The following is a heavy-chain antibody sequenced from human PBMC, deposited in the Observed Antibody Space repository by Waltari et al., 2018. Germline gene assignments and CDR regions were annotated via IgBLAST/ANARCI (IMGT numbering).Heavy chain of an antibody. V-gene: IGHV1-69*12. Sequence: VQLVQSGAEVRTPGSSVKVSCKASGGPFGGYGNSWVRLVPGQRLEWLGVIIPICGIPDYSQKFQDRLTITADESTSTAYMELSSLTSEDTAIYFCATHKLGISQHYYHMGAWGKGTTVTISS. CDR1: GGPFGGYG. CDR2: IIPICGIP. CDR3: ATHKLGISQHYYHMGA. D-gene: IGHD7-27*01. J-gene: IGHJ6*03.